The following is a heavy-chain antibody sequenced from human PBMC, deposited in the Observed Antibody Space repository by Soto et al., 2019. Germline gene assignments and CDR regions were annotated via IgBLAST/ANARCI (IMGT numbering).Heavy chain of an antibody. CDR3: AKSRYADSSGDYYDF. D-gene: IGHD3-22*01. J-gene: IGHJ4*02. V-gene: IGHV3-23*01. CDR2: IGGRGTSS. CDR1: GFTFINYA. Sequence: GSLRLSCAASGFTFINYAIIFCRQSPLKWLEWVSGIGGRGTSSYYADSVKGRFAISRDNSYNTLFLQLHSLRAEDTAVYYCAKSRYADSSGDYYDFWGQGTRVTVSS.